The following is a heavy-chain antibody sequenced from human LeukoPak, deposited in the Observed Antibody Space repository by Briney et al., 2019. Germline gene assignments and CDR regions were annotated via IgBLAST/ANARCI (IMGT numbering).Heavy chain of an antibody. CDR3: ARDAGYYYDSSGYYSG. D-gene: IGHD3-22*01. V-gene: IGHV3-53*01. CDR2: IYSGGST. J-gene: IGHJ4*02. CDR1: GITVSSNY. Sequence: GGSLRLSCAASGITVSSNYMSWVRQAPGKGLEWVSVIYSGGSTYYADSVKGRFTISRDNSKNTLYLQMNSLRAEDTAVYYCARDAGYYYDSSGYYSGWGQGTLVTVSS.